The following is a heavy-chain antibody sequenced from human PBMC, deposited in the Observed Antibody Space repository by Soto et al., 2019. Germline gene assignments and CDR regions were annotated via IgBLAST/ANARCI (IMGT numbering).Heavy chain of an antibody. CDR2: IKSKTDGGTT. V-gene: IGHV3-15*01. Sequence: EVQLVESGGGLVKPGGSLRLSCAASGFTFSNAWMSWVRQAPGKGLEWVGRIKSKTDGGTTDYAAPVKGRFTISRDDSKNTLYLQMNSLKTEDTAVYYCTTHYYDSSGQYYFDYWGQGTLVTVSS. CDR1: GFTFSNAW. CDR3: TTHYYDSSGQYYFDY. D-gene: IGHD3-22*01. J-gene: IGHJ4*02.